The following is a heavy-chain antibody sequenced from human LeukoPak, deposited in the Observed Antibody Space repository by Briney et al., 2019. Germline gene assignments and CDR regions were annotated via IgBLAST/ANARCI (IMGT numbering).Heavy chain of an antibody. V-gene: IGHV4-61*02. D-gene: IGHD1-14*01. CDR3: ARQISRRFDP. CDR1: GGSISSGSYY. J-gene: IGHJ5*02. CDR2: IYTSGST. Sequence: PSQTLSLTCTVSGGSISSGSYYWSWIRQPAGKGLEWIGRIYTSGSTNYNPSLKSRVTISVDTSKNQFSLKLSSVTAADTAVYYCARQISRRFDPWGQGTLVTVSS.